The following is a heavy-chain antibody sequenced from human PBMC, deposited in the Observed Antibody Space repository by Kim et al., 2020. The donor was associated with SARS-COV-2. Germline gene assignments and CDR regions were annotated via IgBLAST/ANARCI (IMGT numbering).Heavy chain of an antibody. CDR3: AKGGAPSFYWFFDL. D-gene: IGHD3-16*01. Sequence: GGSLRLSCAASGFTFSDYDMNWVRQAPGKGLEWVSGIRGSGGSTYYTASVKGRFTISRDNSKNTQYFQMNSLRAEDTAIYYCAKGGAPSFYWFFDLWGRGTLVTVSS. CDR1: GFTFSDYD. CDR2: IRGSGGST. V-gene: IGHV3-23*01. J-gene: IGHJ2*01.